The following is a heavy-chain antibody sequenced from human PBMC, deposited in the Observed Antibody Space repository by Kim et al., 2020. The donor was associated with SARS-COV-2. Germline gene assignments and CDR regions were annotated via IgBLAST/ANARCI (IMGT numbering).Heavy chain of an antibody. J-gene: IGHJ6*02. D-gene: IGHD7-27*01. Sequence: GGSLRLSCAASGFTFSSYGMHWVRQAPGKGLEWVAVISYDGSNKYYADSVKGRFTISRDNSKNTLYLQMNSLRAEETAVYYCALQDTGDYYYYYGMDVWGQGTTVTVSS. V-gene: IGHV3-30*03. CDR3: ALQDTGDYYYYYGMDV. CDR2: ISYDGSNK. CDR1: GFTFSSYG.